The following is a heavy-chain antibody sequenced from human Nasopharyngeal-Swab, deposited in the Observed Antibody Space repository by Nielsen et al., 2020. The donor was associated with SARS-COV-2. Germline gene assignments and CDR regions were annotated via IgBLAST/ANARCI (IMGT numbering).Heavy chain of an antibody. J-gene: IGHJ4*02. CDR2: IAYDGTNE. Sequence: GGSLRLSCAASGFTFTNHGMHWVRQVPGEGLEWVAFIAYDGTNEHYGDSVKGRFTISRDNSKNTVYLQMDSLRAEDTAVYYCAKDRRGNSGTFDSWGQGTLVTVSS. CDR3: AKDRRGNSGTFDS. D-gene: IGHD1-26*01. V-gene: IGHV3-30*18. CDR1: GFTFTNHG.